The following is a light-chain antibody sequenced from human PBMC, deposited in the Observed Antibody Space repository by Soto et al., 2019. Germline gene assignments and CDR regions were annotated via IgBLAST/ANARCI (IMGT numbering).Light chain of an antibody. Sequence: EIVMTQSPGILSVSPGDRATLSCRASQSVGRNLAWYQQKPGQAPTLLIYAASTRATGLPASFSGSGSGTDFTLSISSLQSEDFAVYYCQEYSKWPLFTFGPGTRVDIK. CDR2: AAS. CDR3: QEYSKWPLFT. CDR1: QSVGRN. J-gene: IGKJ3*01. V-gene: IGKV3-15*01.